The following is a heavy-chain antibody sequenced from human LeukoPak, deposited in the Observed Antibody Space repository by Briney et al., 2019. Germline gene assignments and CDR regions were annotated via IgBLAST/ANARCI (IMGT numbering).Heavy chain of an antibody. Sequence: PGGSLRLSCAASGFTFSSYWMSWVRQAPGKGLEWVANIKQDGSEKYYVDSVKGRFTISRDNSKNSLSLQVSSLRAEDTAVYYCAKTNGYYSDWGQGTLVTVSS. V-gene: IGHV3-7*03. D-gene: IGHD3-22*01. CDR2: IKQDGSEK. CDR3: AKTNGYYSD. J-gene: IGHJ4*02. CDR1: GFTFSSYW.